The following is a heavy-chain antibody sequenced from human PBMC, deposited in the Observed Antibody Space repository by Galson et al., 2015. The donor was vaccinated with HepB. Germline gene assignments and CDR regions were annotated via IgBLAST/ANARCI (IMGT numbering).Heavy chain of an antibody. V-gene: IGHV5-51*01. CDR3: ARQRDYYGMDV. CDR2: INPGDSDA. CDR1: GYSFSRYW. J-gene: IGHJ6*02. Sequence: SGAEVKKPGESLKISCKGSGYSFSRYWIAWVRPMPGKGLEWMGIINPGDSDARHSPSFQGHVTISADKSISTAYLQWSSLKASDTAMYYCARQRDYYGMDVWGQGTTVTVSS.